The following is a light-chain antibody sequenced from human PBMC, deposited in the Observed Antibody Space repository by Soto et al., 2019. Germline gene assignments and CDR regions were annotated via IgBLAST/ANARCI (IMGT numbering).Light chain of an antibody. V-gene: IGLV2-23*03. CDR1: SSDVGSYNL. J-gene: IGLJ2*01. CDR2: EGS. Sequence: QSVLTQPASVSGSPGQSITISCTGTSSDVGSYNLVSWYQQHPGKAPKLMIYEGSKRPSGVSNRFSGSKSGITASLTISGLQAEDEADYYCCSYAGSSTFEFGGGTKLTVL. CDR3: CSYAGSSTFE.